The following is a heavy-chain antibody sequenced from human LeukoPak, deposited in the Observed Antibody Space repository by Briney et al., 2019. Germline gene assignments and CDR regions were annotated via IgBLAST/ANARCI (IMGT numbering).Heavy chain of an antibody. J-gene: IGHJ6*02. V-gene: IGHV3-11*04. CDR1: GFTFSDYY. CDR2: ISSSGSTI. D-gene: IGHD2-15*01. Sequence: PGGSLRLSCAASGFTFSDYYMSWIRQAPGKGLEWVSYISSSGSTIYYADSVKGRFTISRDNAKNSLYLQMNSLRAEDTAVYYCARPKDCSGGSCYYYGMDVWGQGTTVTVSS. CDR3: ARPKDCSGGSCYYYGMDV.